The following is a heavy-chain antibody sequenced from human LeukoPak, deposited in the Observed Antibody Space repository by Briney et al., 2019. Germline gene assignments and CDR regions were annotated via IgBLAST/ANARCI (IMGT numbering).Heavy chain of an antibody. CDR3: ARNIVATTNYDS. CDR2: ISAYNGNT. D-gene: IGHD5-12*01. CDR1: GYTFTSYG. Sequence: ASVKVSCKASGYTFTSYGISWVRQAPGQGLEWMGWISAYNGNTNYAQKLQGRVTLTWDTSISTAYMELSSLTSEDTAVYYCARNIVATTNYDSWGQGTLVTVSS. J-gene: IGHJ4*02. V-gene: IGHV1-18*01.